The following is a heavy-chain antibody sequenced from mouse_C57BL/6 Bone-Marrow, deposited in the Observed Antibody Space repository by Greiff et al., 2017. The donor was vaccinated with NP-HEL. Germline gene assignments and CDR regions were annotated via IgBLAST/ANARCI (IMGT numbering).Heavy chain of an antibody. CDR1: GFNIKDDY. J-gene: IGHJ4*01. V-gene: IGHV14-4*01. CDR3: TTQVMDY. Sequence: EVQLVESGAELVRPGASVKLSCTASGFNIKDDYMHWVKQRPEQGLEWIGWIDPENGDTEYASKFQGKATITADTSSNTAYLQLSSLTSEDTAVYYCTTQVMDYWGQGTSVTVSS. CDR2: IDPENGDT.